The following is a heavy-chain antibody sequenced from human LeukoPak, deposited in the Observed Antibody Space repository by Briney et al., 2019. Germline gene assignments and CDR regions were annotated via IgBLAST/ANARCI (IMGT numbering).Heavy chain of an antibody. CDR3: ARESRIGHLFDY. CDR1: GGSISSGGYY. CDR2: IYYSGST. Sequence: SETLSLTCAVSGGSISSGGYYWSWIRQHPGKGLEWIGYIYYSGSTYYNPSLKSRVTISVDTSKNQFSLKLSSVTAVDTAVYYCARESRIGHLFDYWGQGTLVTVSS. V-gene: IGHV4-31*11. D-gene: IGHD2-15*01. J-gene: IGHJ4*02.